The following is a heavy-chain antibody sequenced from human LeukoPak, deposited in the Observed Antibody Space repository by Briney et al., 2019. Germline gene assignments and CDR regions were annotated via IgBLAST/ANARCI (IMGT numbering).Heavy chain of an antibody. CDR2: IYYSGST. CDR1: GGSISNSSYY. CDR3: ASDPGGCSGGSCYSFNY. D-gene: IGHD2-15*01. V-gene: IGHV4-39*01. J-gene: IGHJ4*02. Sequence: SETLSLTCTVSGGSISNSSYYRGWFRQPPGKGLEWIGSIYYSGSTYSNPSLKSRVTMSVDTSKNQFSLKLSSVTAADTAVFYCASDPGGCSGGSCYSFNYWGQGTLVTVSS.